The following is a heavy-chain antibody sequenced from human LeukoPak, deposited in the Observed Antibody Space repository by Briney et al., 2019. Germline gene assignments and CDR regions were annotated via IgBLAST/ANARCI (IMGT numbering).Heavy chain of an antibody. J-gene: IGHJ4*02. CDR1: GYSISSGYF. CDR2: IYHSGST. D-gene: IGHD3-22*01. CDR3: TGKYYYDSSGYCYVDY. Sequence: SETLSLTCAVSGYSISSGYFWGWIRQSPGKGLEWIGSIYHSGSTYYNPSLKSQVTISVDTSKNQFSLKLSSVTAADTAVYYCTGKYYYDSSGYCYVDYWGQGTLVTVSS. V-gene: IGHV4-38-2*01.